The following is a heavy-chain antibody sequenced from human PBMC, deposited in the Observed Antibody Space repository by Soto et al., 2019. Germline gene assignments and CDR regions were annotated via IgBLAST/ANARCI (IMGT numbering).Heavy chain of an antibody. CDR1: NASVNSGYYY. CDR2: YYHGGKT. D-gene: IGHD2-2*01. CDR3: GGAYTSTSYPAIFYYCVDV. V-gene: IGHV4-61*01. Sequence: QVHLQESGPGLVKPSETLSLTCTVSNASVNSGYYYWSWFRQSPGKGLEWIGSYYHGGKTDYNPSVKSRGTISVGASKNQFFLKLNTVTAADTAVYYCGGAYTSTSYPAIFYYCVDVWGQGTAVSVS. J-gene: IGHJ6*02.